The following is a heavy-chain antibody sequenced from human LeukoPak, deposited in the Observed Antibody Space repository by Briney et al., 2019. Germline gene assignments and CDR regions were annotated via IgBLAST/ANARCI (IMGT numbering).Heavy chain of an antibody. CDR2: ISWNSGSI. Sequence: GGSLRLSCAASGFTFDDYAMHWVRQAPGKGLEWVSGISWNSGSIGYADSVEGRFTISRDNAKNSLYLQMNSLRAEDTALYYCAKDSDLGGYNYYFDYWGQGTLVTVSS. V-gene: IGHV3-9*01. J-gene: IGHJ4*02. CDR1: GFTFDDYA. CDR3: AKDSDLGGYNYYFDY. D-gene: IGHD5-12*01.